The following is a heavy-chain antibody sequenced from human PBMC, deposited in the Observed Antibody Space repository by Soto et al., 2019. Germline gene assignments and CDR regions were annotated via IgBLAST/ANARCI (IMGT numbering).Heavy chain of an antibody. V-gene: IGHV4-59*01. J-gene: IGHJ6*04. CDR1: GGSISSYY. CDR3: ARDRLRFLDV. D-gene: IGHD3-3*01. Sequence: SETLSLTCTVSGGSISSYYWSWIRQPPGKGLEWIGYIYYSGSTNYNPSLKSRVTISVDTSKNQFSLKLSSVTAADTAVYYCARDRLRFLDVWGKGTTVTVSS. CDR2: IYYSGST.